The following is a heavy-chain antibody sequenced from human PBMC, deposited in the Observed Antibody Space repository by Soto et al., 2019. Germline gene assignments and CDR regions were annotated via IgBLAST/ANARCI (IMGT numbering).Heavy chain of an antibody. CDR1: GFTFDDYT. D-gene: IGHD6-6*01. CDR2: ISWDGGST. Sequence: PGGSLRLSCAASGFTFDDYTMHWVRQAPGKGLEWVSLISWDGGSTYYADSVKGRFTISRDNSKNSLYLQMNSLRTEDTALYYCAKDMGSSSGFDYWGQGTLVTVSS. J-gene: IGHJ4*02. V-gene: IGHV3-43*01. CDR3: AKDMGSSSGFDY.